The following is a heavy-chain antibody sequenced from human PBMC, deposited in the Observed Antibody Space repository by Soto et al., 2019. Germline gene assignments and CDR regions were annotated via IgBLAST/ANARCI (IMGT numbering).Heavy chain of an antibody. V-gene: IGHV1-46*01. CDR1: RYLFTSHN. J-gene: IGHJ4*03. CDR3: GRIAGPGLTYFDF. CDR2: INPRSGNA. D-gene: IGHD6-13*01. Sequence: QVQLVQSGAEVKEPGASVTVSCKASRYLFTSHNIHWVREAPGQGLEWMGEINPRSGNAGYNQKFKGRVTMTTHTSTTTIYMTLSSLRSEDTAVYYCGRIAGPGLTYFDFWGQGTPVTVSS.